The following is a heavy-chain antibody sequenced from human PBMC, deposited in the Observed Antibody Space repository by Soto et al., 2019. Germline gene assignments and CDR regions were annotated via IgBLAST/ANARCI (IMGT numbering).Heavy chain of an antibody. V-gene: IGHV1-24*01. CDR1: GYTLTELS. J-gene: IGHJ6*02. CDR3: LTGHSYGYCYYGRDV. D-gene: IGHD5-18*01. CDR2: FDPEDGET. Sequence: QVQLVQSGAEVKKPGASVKVSCKVSGYTLTELSMHWVRQAPGKGLEWMGGFDPEDGETIYAQKFQGRVTMTDDTSTDTADRELSTLRSEDTAVYYCLTGHSYGYCYYGRDVWGRGTTVTVSS.